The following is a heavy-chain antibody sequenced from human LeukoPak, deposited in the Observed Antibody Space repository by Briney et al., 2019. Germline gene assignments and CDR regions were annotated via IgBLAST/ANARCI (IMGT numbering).Heavy chain of an antibody. V-gene: IGHV1-8*01. J-gene: IGHJ6*02. Sequence: GASVKVSCKASGYTFTSYDINWVRQATGQGLEWTGWMNPNSGNTGYAQKFQGRVTMTRNTSISTAYMELSSLRSEDTAVYYCAYSSSWYLHYYYGMDVWGQGTTVTVSS. D-gene: IGHD6-13*01. CDR3: AYSSSWYLHYYYGMDV. CDR1: GYTFTSYD. CDR2: MNPNSGNT.